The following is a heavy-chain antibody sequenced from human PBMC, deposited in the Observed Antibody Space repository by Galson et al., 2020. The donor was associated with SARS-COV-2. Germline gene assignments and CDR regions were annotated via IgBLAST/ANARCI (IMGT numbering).Heavy chain of an antibody. Sequence: GESLKISCAASGFTFSNYGMHWVRQAPGKGLEWVAVISYEGSNKYYADSVRGRFIISRDNSKNTLYLQMDSLRAEDTAVYYCAIRPKMFEIWPYGMDVWGQGTTVTVSS. CDR1: GFTFSNYG. D-gene: IGHD3-10*02. J-gene: IGHJ6*02. V-gene: IGHV3-30*03. CDR2: ISYEGSNK. CDR3: AIRPKMFEIWPYGMDV.